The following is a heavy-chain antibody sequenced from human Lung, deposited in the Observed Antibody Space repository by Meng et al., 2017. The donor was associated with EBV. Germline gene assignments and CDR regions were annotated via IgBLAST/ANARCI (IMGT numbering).Heavy chain of an antibody. CDR1: GRSFSSSY. D-gene: IGHD4-11*01. CDR2: INYSGIT. V-gene: IGHV4-34*01. CDR3: AADPLLDDYGNSFDY. Sequence: QVQLQQVGAGLLKPSETLSLTCGVSGRSFSSSYWSWIRQPPGKGLEWIGQINYSGITNYNPSLKSRVTISVDTSKNQFSLSLNSVTAADTAVYYCAADPLLDDYGNSFDYWGQGTLVTVSS. J-gene: IGHJ4*02.